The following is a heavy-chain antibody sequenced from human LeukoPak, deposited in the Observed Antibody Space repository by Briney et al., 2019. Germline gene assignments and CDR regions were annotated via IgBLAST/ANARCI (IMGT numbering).Heavy chain of an antibody. V-gene: IGHV3-23*01. Sequence: GSLRLSWAASGFTFSTYAMTWVRQAPGKGLEWVSGISGRGDSTDYADSVKGRFTISRDNSKNTLYLQMNSLRTEDTAVYYCARDSNSDFWSGYYTNYFDYWGQGTLVTVSS. CDR3: ARDSNSDFWSGYYTNYFDY. J-gene: IGHJ4*02. D-gene: IGHD3-3*01. CDR1: GFTFSTYA. CDR2: ISGRGDST.